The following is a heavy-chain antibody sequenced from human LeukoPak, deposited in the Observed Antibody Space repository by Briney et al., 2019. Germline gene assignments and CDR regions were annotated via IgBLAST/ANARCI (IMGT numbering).Heavy chain of an antibody. CDR1: GFTFNTYA. CDR3: AKAVDDYFFDY. J-gene: IGHJ4*02. V-gene: IGHV3-23*01. CDR2: IGGSGSST. Sequence: GGSLRPSCAASGFTFNTYAMSWVRQAPGKGLEWVSGIGGSGSSTYYAESVKGRFTISRDNSKNTLYLQMNSLRAEDTAAYYCAKAVDDYFFDYWGQGTLVTVSS. D-gene: IGHD2-21*02.